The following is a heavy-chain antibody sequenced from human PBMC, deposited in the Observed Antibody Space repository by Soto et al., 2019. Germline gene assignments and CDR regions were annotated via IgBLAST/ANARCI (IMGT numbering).Heavy chain of an antibody. CDR3: VRDKYSVYDFAV. CDR2: IYFSGST. Sequence: SETLSLTCTVSYGSISSYYWSCIRQPSWSGLEWIVRIYFSGSTNYNPSLKSRITMSVDTSKNQFSLNLTSVTAADTAVYYCVRDKYSVYDFAVWGQGKVVTVSS. D-gene: IGHD5-12*01. V-gene: IGHV4-4*07. J-gene: IGHJ4*02. CDR1: YGSISSYY.